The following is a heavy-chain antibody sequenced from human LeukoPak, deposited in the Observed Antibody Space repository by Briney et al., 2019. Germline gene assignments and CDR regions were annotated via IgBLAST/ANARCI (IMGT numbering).Heavy chain of an antibody. Sequence: PSETLSLTCAVYGGSFSGYYWSWIRQPPGKGLEWIGEINHSGSTNYNPSLKSRVTISVDTSKNQFSLKLSSVTAADTAVYYCARLNRAYYYGSGSYRGPYYFDYWGQGTLSPSPQ. D-gene: IGHD3-10*01. CDR2: INHSGST. CDR3: ARLNRAYYYGSGSYRGPYYFDY. V-gene: IGHV4-34*01. J-gene: IGHJ4*02. CDR1: GGSFSGYY.